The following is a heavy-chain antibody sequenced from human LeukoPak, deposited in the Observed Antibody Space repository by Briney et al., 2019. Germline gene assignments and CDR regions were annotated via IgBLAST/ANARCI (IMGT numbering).Heavy chain of an antibody. CDR1: GGSISSYY. D-gene: IGHD6-19*01. Sequence: SETLSLTCTVSGGSISSYYWSWIRQPPGKGLEWIGYIYYSGSTNYNPSLKSRVTISVDTSKNQFSLKLSSVTAADTAVYYCARDGHSGWYFYWGQGTLVTVSS. CDR2: IYYSGST. CDR3: ARDGHSGWYFY. J-gene: IGHJ4*02. V-gene: IGHV4-59*12.